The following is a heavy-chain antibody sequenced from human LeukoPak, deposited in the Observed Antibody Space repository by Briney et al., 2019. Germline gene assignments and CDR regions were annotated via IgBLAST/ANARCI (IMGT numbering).Heavy chain of an antibody. J-gene: IGHJ6*02. CDR2: ISSSGGMR. CDR3: ARDGPEGDYQGFYFGIDV. Sequence: GGSLRLSCVASGFDFSDHYMSWIRQAPGKGLEWISYISSSGGMRYYADSVKDRFTISRDNAKNSLFLQMNRLTAEDAAVYYCARDGPEGDYQGFYFGIDVWGQGTTVTVSS. V-gene: IGHV3-11*01. D-gene: IGHD4-17*01. CDR1: GFDFSDHY.